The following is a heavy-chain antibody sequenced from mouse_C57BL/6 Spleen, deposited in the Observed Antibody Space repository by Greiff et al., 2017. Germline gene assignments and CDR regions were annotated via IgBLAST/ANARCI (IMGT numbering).Heavy chain of an antibody. CDR2: ISYSGST. J-gene: IGHJ4*01. CDR3: ARDGDGSPHYYAMDY. Sequence: VQLKQSGPGMVKPSQSLSLTCTVTGYSITSGYDWHWIRHFPGNQLEWMGYISYSGSTNYNPSLKSRISITHDTSNNHFFLKLYSVTTEDTATYYCARDGDGSPHYYAMDYWGQGTSVTVSS. V-gene: IGHV3-1*01. D-gene: IGHD1-1*01. CDR1: GYSITSGYD.